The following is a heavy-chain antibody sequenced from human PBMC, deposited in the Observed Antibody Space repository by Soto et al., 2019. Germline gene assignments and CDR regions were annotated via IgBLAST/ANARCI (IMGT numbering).Heavy chain of an antibody. CDR2: INPNSGGT. Sequence: ASVKVSCKASGYTFTDYYMHWVRQAPGQGLEWMGWINPNSGGTNYAQKFQGWVTMTRDTSISTAYMELSRLRSDDTAVYYCAREYSSGWYGYYYYGMDVWGQGTTVTVSS. J-gene: IGHJ6*02. V-gene: IGHV1-2*04. CDR3: AREYSSGWYGYYYYGMDV. CDR1: GYTFTDYY. D-gene: IGHD6-19*01.